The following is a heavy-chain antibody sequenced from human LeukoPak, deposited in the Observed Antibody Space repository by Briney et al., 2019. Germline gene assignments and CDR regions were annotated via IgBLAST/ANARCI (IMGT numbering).Heavy chain of an antibody. J-gene: IGHJ3*02. CDR3: ARDRGDAFDI. Sequence: SETLSLTCTVSGGSISSYYWSWIRQPPGKGLEWIGYIYYSGSTNHNPSLKSRVTISVDTSKNQFSLKLSSVTAADTAVYYCARDRGDAFDIWGQGTMVTVSS. V-gene: IGHV4-59*01. CDR2: IYYSGST. CDR1: GGSISSYY.